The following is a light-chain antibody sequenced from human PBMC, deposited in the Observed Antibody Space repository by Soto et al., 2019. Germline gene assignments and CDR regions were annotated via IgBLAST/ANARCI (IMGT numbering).Light chain of an antibody. J-gene: IGLJ3*02. CDR3: TSNTSSRTWV. CDR2: EVS. Sequence: QSALTQPASVSGSPGQSITISCTGTSSDVGGYNYVSWYQQHPGKAPKLLIYEVSNRPSVVFNRFSGSKSVNTASLAISGIQDEDEADDDCTSNTSSRTWVFGGGTKLTVL. CDR1: SSDVGGYNY. V-gene: IGLV2-14*01.